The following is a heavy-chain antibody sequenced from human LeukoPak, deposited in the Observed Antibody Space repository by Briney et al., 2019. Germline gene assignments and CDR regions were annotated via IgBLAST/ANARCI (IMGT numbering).Heavy chain of an antibody. D-gene: IGHD2-2*01. CDR1: GYTFTSYD. J-gene: IGHJ4*02. V-gene: IGHV1-8*01. CDR2: MNPNSGNT. CDR3: ARHCSSTSCSDY. Sequence: ASVKASCKASGYTFTSYDINWVRQATGQGLEWMGWMNPNSGNTGYAQKFQGRVTMTRNTSISTAYMELSSLRSEDTAVYYCARHCSSTSCSDYWGQGTLVTVSS.